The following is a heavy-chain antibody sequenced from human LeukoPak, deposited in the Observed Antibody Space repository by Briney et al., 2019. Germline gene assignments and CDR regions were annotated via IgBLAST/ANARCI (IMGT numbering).Heavy chain of an antibody. J-gene: IGHJ4*02. CDR1: GXSISSYY. V-gene: IGHV4-59*08. D-gene: IGHD3-10*01. CDR3: ARHVGYYGSGSYLTYFDY. CDR2: IYYSGST. Sequence: SETLSLTCTVSGXSISSYYWSWIRQPPGKGLESIGYIYYSGSTNYNPSLKSRVTISVDMSKNQFSLKLSSVTAADTAVYYCARHVGYYGSGSYLTYFDYWGQGTLVTVSS.